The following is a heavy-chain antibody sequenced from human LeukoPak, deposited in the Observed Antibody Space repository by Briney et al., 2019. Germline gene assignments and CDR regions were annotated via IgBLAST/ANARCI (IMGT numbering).Heavy chain of an antibody. CDR2: IYYSGST. CDR1: GGSISSGGYY. Sequence: PSQTLSLTCTVSGGSISSGGYYWSWIRQHPGKGLEWIGYIYYSGSTYYNPSLKSRVTISVDTSKNQFSLKLSSVTAADTAVYYCARDRGSSSWYGGFFDYWGQGTLVTVSS. V-gene: IGHV4-31*03. J-gene: IGHJ4*02. CDR3: ARDRGSSSWYGGFFDY. D-gene: IGHD6-13*01.